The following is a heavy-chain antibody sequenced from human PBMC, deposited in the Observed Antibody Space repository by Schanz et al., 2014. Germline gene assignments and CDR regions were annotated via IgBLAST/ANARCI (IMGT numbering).Heavy chain of an antibody. V-gene: IGHV1-2*06. CDR3: ARKGMPPIWSGYPYFFDF. J-gene: IGHJ4*02. CDR1: GYTFTAYY. CDR2: INPNSGDT. Sequence: QVRLVQSGAEVKRPGASVRVSCRAFGYTFTAYYIHWVRQAPGQGLEWMGRINPNSGDTHYAQRFQGRLTMTRDPSIRTAYMELISLRSDDTAVYYCARKGMPPIWSGYPYFFDFWGQGTLVTVSS. D-gene: IGHD3-3*01.